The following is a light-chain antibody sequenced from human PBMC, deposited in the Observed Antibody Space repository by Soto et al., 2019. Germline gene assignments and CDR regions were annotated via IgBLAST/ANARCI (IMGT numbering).Light chain of an antibody. CDR2: SAS. CDR3: QQYNNWPWT. J-gene: IGKJ1*01. Sequence: IVMTQSPATLSVTPGERATLSCRASQSVRNNLAWYQQKPGQAPRLLIYSASRRATGFPARFSGSGSGTDFTLTISSLQSEDFAVYYCQQYNNWPWTFGQGTKVDNK. CDR1: QSVRNN. V-gene: IGKV3-15*01.